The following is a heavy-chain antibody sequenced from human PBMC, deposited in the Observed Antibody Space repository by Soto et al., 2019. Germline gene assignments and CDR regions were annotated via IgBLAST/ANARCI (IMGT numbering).Heavy chain of an antibody. CDR2: ISAYNGNT. CDR3: ARSAQFYGDYRYYFDF. V-gene: IGHV1-18*01. J-gene: IGHJ4*02. Sequence: ASVKVSCKASGYTFTSYGISWVRQAPGQGLEWMGWISAYNGNTNYAQKLQGRVTMTTDTSTSTAYMELRSLRSDDTAVYYCARSAQFYGDYRYYFDFCGQGTLVTVSS. CDR1: GYTFTSYG. D-gene: IGHD4-17*01.